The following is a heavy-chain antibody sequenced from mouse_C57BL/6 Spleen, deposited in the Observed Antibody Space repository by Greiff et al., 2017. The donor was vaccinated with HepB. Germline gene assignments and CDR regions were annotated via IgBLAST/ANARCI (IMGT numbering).Heavy chain of an antibody. CDR1: GFTFSDYG. V-gene: IGHV5-17*01. D-gene: IGHD2-4*01. Sequence: EVQLVESGGGLVKPGGSLKLSCAASGFTFSDYGMHWVRQAPEKGLEWVAYISSGSSTIYYADTVKGRFTISRDNAKNTLFLQMTSLRSEDTAMYYCASPIYYDYDWFAYWGQGTLVTVSA. J-gene: IGHJ3*01. CDR3: ASPIYYDYDWFAY. CDR2: ISSGSSTI.